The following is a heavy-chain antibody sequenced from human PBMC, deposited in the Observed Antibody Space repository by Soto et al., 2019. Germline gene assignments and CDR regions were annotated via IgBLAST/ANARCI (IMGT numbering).Heavy chain of an antibody. Sequence: PGGSLRLSCAASGFTFSSYAMSWVRQAPGKGLEWVSAISGSGGSTYYADSVKGRFTISRDNSKNTLYLQMNSLRAEDTAVYYCAKDSGITMIVVVITGAFDIWGQGTRVTVSS. CDR1: GFTFSSYA. J-gene: IGHJ3*02. CDR2: ISGSGGST. V-gene: IGHV3-23*01. CDR3: AKDSGITMIVVVITGAFDI. D-gene: IGHD3-22*01.